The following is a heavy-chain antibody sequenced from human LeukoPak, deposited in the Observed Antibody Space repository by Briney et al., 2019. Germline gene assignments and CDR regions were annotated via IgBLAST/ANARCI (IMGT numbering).Heavy chain of an antibody. Sequence: SETLSLTCTVSGGSISTYYWGWIRQPPGKGLEWVGYIYYSGSTNYNPSLKSRATISVTTSKNQFSLKLSSVTAADTAVYHCARRQLYSSGWYIDYWGQGTLVTVSS. J-gene: IGHJ4*02. CDR2: IYYSGST. D-gene: IGHD6-19*01. V-gene: IGHV4-59*08. CDR1: GGSISTYY. CDR3: ARRQLYSSGWYIDY.